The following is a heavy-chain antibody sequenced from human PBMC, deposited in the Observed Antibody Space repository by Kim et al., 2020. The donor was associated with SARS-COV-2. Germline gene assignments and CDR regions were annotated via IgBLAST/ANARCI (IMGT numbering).Heavy chain of an antibody. CDR3: AKDVRPAVGIFDD. V-gene: IGHV3-30*05. D-gene: IGHD6-13*01. Sequence: HTADSVKGRFTLSRDKAENTVYLQMYSLRAEGTAVYYCAKDVRPAVGIFDDWGQGTLVTVSS. J-gene: IGHJ4*01.